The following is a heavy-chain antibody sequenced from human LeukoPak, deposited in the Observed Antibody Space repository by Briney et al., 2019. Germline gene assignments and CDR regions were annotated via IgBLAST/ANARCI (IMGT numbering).Heavy chain of an antibody. D-gene: IGHD5-18*01. Sequence: GGSLRLSCAASGFTFSSYGMHWVRQAPGKGLEWVAVIWYDGSNKYYADSVKGRFTISRDNSKNTLYLQMNSLRAEDTAVYYCARDQQLWSDFDYWGQGTLVTVSS. V-gene: IGHV3-30*19. J-gene: IGHJ4*02. CDR2: IWYDGSNK. CDR1: GFTFSSYG. CDR3: ARDQQLWSDFDY.